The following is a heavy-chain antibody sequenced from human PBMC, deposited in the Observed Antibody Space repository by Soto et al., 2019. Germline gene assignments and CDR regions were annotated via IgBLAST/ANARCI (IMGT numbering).Heavy chain of an antibody. J-gene: IGHJ6*03. V-gene: IGHV4-59*01. CDR3: ARTGATIFLVVPDYYYYYMDF. CDR2: IYYSGST. CDR1: GGSISSYY. D-gene: IGHD3-3*01. Sequence: SETLSLTCTVSGGSISSYYWSWIRQPPGKGLGWIGYIYYSGSTNYNPSLKSRVTISVDTSKNQFSLKLSSVTAADTAVYYCARTGATIFLVVPDYYYYYMDFWGKGTTVTVSS.